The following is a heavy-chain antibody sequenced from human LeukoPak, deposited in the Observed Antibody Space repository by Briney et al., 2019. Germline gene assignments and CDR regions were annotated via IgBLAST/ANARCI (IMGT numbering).Heavy chain of an antibody. V-gene: IGHV4-38-2*02. D-gene: IGHD1-26*01. CDR1: GYSISSGYY. CDR3: ARDLRWELLGYYGMDV. Sequence: SETLSLTCTVSGYSISSGYYWGWIRQPPGKGLEWIGSIYHSGSTYYNPSLKSRVTISVDTSKNQFSLKLSSVTAADTAVYYCARDLRWELLGYYGMDVWGQGTTVTVSS. CDR2: IYHSGST. J-gene: IGHJ6*02.